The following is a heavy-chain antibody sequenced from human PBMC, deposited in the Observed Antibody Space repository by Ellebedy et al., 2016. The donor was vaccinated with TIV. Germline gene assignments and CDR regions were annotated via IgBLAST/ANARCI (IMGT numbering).Heavy chain of an antibody. CDR1: GGSMSSGCYS. J-gene: IGHJ4*02. Sequence: SETLSLXCDVSGGSMSSGCYSWNWIRQSPGKGLEWIGYIYHSGSTFYNPSLKSRVTMSVDRSKKQFSLDLKSVTAADTAVYYCARENLIGALDYWGQGALVTVSS. D-gene: IGHD7-27*01. V-gene: IGHV4-30-2*06. CDR3: ARENLIGALDY. CDR2: IYHSGST.